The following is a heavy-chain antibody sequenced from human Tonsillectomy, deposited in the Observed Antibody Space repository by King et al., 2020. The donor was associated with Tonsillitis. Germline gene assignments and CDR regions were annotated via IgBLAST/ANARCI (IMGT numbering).Heavy chain of an antibody. CDR1: GGTFSSYA. CDR2: IIPLLGIP. Sequence: VQLVESGAEVKKPGSSVKVSCKASGGTFSSYAISWVRQAPGQGLEWMGRIIPLLGIPNYAQKFQGRVTITADKSTGTAYMELSSLRSEDTAVYYCARAGLVSDYGDYVVWGQGTLVTVSS. CDR3: ARAGLVSDYGDYVV. D-gene: IGHD4-17*01. J-gene: IGHJ4*02. V-gene: IGHV1-69*09.